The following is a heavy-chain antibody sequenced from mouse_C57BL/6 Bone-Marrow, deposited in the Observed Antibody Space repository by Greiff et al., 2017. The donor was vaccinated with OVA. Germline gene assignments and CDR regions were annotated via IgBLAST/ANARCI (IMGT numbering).Heavy chain of an antibody. J-gene: IGHJ3*01. CDR3: ARDYGDAY. V-gene: IGHV3-6*01. CDR2: ISYDGSN. CDR1: AYSITSGYY. Sequence: EVQLVESGPGLVKPSQSLSLTCSVTAYSITSGYYWNWIRQFPGNKLEWMGYISYDGSNNYNPSLKNRISITRDTSKNQFFLKLNSVTTEDTATYYCARDYGDAYWGQGTLVTVSA. D-gene: IGHD1-1*01.